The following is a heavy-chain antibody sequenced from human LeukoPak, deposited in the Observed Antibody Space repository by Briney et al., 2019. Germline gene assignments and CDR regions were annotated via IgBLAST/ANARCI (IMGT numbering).Heavy chain of an antibody. D-gene: IGHD2-15*01. CDR2: ISSSSSYI. J-gene: IGHJ4*02. CDR1: GFTFSSYS. V-gene: IGHV3-21*01. Sequence: GGSLRLSCAASGFTFSSYSMNWVRQAPGKGLEWVSSISSSSSYIYYADSVKGRFTIPRDNAKNSLYLQMNSLGAEDTAVYYCASDICSGGSCYSSYWGQGTLVTVSS. CDR3: ASDICSGGSCYSSY.